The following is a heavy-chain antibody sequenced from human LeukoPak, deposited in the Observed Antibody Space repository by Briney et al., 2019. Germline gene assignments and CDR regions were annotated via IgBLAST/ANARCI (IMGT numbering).Heavy chain of an antibody. V-gene: IGHV4-4*02. J-gene: IGHJ4*02. CDR3: ARSISAMVRGAPYY. Sequence: PSGTLSLTCAVSGGSISSSNWWSWVRQPPEKGLEWIGEIFHSGSTNYNPSLRSRVNISLVKSRNQFSLMLTSVTAADTAVYYCARSISAMVRGAPYYWGQGTLVTVSS. D-gene: IGHD3-10*01. CDR1: GGSISSSNW. CDR2: IFHSGST.